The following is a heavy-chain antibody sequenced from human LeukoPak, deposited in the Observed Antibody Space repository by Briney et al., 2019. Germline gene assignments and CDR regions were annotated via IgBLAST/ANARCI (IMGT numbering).Heavy chain of an antibody. J-gene: IGHJ4*02. CDR3: AREPRWLQLRGIDY. CDR1: GGSISSYY. Sequence: SETLSLTCTVSGGSISSYYWSWIRQPAGKGLEWIGEINHSGSTNYNPSLKSRVTISVDTSKNQFSLKLSSVTAADTAVYYCAREPRWLQLRGIDYWGQGTLVTVSS. CDR2: INHSGST. D-gene: IGHD5-24*01. V-gene: IGHV4-34*01.